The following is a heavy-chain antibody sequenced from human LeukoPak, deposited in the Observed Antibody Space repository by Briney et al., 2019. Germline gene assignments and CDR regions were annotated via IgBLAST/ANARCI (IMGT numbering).Heavy chain of an antibody. Sequence: GGSLRLSCVASRFTFSSYWMSWVRQAPGTGLEWVADIKHEGSEKYFADSVKGRFAISRDNAKNSLYLQMNSLRPEDTAVYYCAHWGSSGPFDYWGQGTLVTVSS. CDR1: RFTFSSYW. CDR3: AHWGSSGPFDY. J-gene: IGHJ4*02. D-gene: IGHD6-6*01. V-gene: IGHV3-7*05. CDR2: IKHEGSEK.